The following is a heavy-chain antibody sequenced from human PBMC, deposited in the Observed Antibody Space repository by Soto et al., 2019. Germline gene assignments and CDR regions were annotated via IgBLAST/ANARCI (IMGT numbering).Heavy chain of an antibody. J-gene: IGHJ4*02. CDR2: IYWDDDK. V-gene: IGHV2-5*05. CDR1: GFSLSTTEVG. Sequence: SGPTLVNPTQTLTLTCTFSGFSLSTTEVGVGWIRQPPGKALEWLALIYWDDDKRYAASLNTRLTITKDTSKNQVVLTMTNMGPADTATYYCAHTVTINKHQARDYWGQGTLVTVSS. CDR3: AHTVTINKHQARDY. D-gene: IGHD2-21*02.